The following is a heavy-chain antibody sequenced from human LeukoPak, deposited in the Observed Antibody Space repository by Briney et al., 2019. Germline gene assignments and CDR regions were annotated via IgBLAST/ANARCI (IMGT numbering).Heavy chain of an antibody. J-gene: IGHJ4*02. V-gene: IGHV3-23*01. Sequence: GGSLRLSCAASGFTFSNYNRNWVRQAPGKGLEWVSAISGSGGSTYYADSVRGRFTISGDNSKNMLYLPMNSLRAEDTALYYCARDLRGFDYWGQGTLVTGSS. CDR2: ISGSGGST. CDR3: ARDLRGFDY. CDR1: GFTFSNYN.